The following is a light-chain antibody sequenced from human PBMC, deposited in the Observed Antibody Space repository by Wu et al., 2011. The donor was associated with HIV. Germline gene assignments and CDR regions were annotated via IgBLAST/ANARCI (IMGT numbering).Light chain of an antibody. CDR1: QSVNNNY. CDR3: QQYGSSPYT. CDR2: GAS. Sequence: EIVLTQSPGTLSLSPGERATLSCRASQSVNNNYLAWYQQRSGQAPRLLIYGASTRATGIPDKFSGSGSGTGFTLTISRLEPEDFAVYYCQQYGSSPYTFGRGPSWRS. V-gene: IGKV3-20*01. J-gene: IGKJ2*01.